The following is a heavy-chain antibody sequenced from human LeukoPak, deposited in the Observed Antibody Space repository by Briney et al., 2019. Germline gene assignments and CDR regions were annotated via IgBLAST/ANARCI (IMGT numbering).Heavy chain of an antibody. Sequence: PGGSLRLSCAASGFTFSDYYMSWIHQAPGNGLEWDSYISSSGSTIYYADSGKGRLTISRDTSKHSLCQRTDSQRAEGTAVYYCARGRISRQIRGTIFGVVTPGYWGQGTLVTVSS. CDR1: GFTFSDYY. D-gene: IGHD3-3*01. CDR2: ISSSGSTI. CDR3: ARGRISRQIRGTIFGVVTPGY. J-gene: IGHJ4*02. V-gene: IGHV3-11*01.